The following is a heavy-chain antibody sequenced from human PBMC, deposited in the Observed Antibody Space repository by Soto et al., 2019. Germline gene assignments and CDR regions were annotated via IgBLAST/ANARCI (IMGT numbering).Heavy chain of an antibody. CDR1: GYTFTSYG. CDR2: ISAYNGDT. CDR3: ARDGVDCISTSCYVGGNFDS. Sequence: QVQLVQSGAEVKKPGASVKVSCKASGYTFTSYGISWVRQTPGQGLEWMGWISAYNGDTKYVGKFQGRATMTTDTFTTTAYMELRSLRSDDSAVYYCARDGVDCISTSCYVGGNFDSWGQGTLVTVSS. D-gene: IGHD2-2*01. J-gene: IGHJ4*02. V-gene: IGHV1-18*01.